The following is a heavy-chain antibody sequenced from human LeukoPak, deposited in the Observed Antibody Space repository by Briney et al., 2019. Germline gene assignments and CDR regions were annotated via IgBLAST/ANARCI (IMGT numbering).Heavy chain of an antibody. CDR1: GYTLTGYY. V-gene: IGHV1-2*02. D-gene: IGHD1-26*01. J-gene: IGHJ3*02. CDR2: MNPNSGGT. CDR3: ARAREDAFDI. Sequence: ASVKVSCKASGYTLTGYYIHWVRQAPGQGLEWMGWMNPNSGGTKYAQEFQGRVTMTRDTSISTGYMELSRLRSDDTAVYYCARAREDAFDIWGQGTMVTVSS.